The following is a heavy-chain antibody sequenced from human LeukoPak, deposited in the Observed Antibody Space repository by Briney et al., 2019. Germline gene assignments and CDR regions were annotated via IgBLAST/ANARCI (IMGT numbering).Heavy chain of an antibody. J-gene: IGHJ5*02. CDR3: ATRYCSSTSCYMDWFDP. Sequence: SETLSLTCTVSGGSISSSSYYWGWIRQPPGKGLEWIGSIYYSGSTYYNPSLKSRVTTSVDTSKNQFSLKLSSVTAADTAVYYCATRYCSSTSCYMDWFDPWGQGTLVTVSS. CDR1: GGSISSSSYY. V-gene: IGHV4-39*07. D-gene: IGHD2-2*02. CDR2: IYYSGST.